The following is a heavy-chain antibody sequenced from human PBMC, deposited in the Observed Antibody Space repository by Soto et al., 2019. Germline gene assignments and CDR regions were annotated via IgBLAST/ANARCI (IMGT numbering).Heavy chain of an antibody. CDR2: IKSKTDGGTT. Sequence: VQLQESGPGLVKPSQTLSLTCTVSGGSISSGGYYWSWIRQHPGKGLEWIGRIKSKTDGGTTDYAAPVKGRFTISRDDSKNTLYLQMNSLKTEDTAVYYCTTHLKDFDPWGQGTLVTVSS. CDR1: GGSISSGGYY. V-gene: IGHV3-15*01. J-gene: IGHJ5*02. CDR3: TTHLKDFDP.